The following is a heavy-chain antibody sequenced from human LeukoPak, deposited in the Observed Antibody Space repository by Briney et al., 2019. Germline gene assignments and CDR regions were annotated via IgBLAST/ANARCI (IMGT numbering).Heavy chain of an antibody. D-gene: IGHD1-14*01. CDR2: IWYDGSNK. Sequence: GGSLRLSCAASGFTFSSYGMHCVPQAPGKGLEWVAVIWYDGSNKYYADSVKGRFTISRDNSKNTLYLQMNSLRAEDTAVYYCARASNRAFDYWGQGTLVTVSS. CDR1: GFTFSSYG. J-gene: IGHJ4*02. V-gene: IGHV3-33*01. CDR3: ARASNRAFDY.